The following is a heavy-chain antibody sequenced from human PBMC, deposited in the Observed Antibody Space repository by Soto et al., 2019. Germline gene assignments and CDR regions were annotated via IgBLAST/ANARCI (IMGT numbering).Heavy chain of an antibody. Sequence: SVKVSCKASGGTFSSYAISWVRQAPGQGLEWMGGIIPIFGTANYAQKFQGRVTITADESTSTAYMELSSLRSEDTAVYYCARAPGIAARQAFDIWGQGRMVTVSS. V-gene: IGHV1-69*13. CDR1: GGTFSSYA. D-gene: IGHD6-6*01. CDR2: IIPIFGTA. CDR3: ARAPGIAARQAFDI. J-gene: IGHJ3*02.